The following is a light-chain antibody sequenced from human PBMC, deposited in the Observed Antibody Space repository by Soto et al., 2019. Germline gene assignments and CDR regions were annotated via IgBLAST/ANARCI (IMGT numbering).Light chain of an antibody. Sequence: QSVLTQPPSVSGAPGQRVTISCTGSSSNIVAIYDVHWYQQLPGTAPKLLIYGNTNRPSGVPDRFSGAKSGTSASLAITGLQAEDESDYYCQSYDSSLSGWVFGGGTQLTV. CDR1: SSNIVAIYD. CDR3: QSYDSSLSGWV. CDR2: GNT. J-gene: IGLJ3*02. V-gene: IGLV1-40*01.